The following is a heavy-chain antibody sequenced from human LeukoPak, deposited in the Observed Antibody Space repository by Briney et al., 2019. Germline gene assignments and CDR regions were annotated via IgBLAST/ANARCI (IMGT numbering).Heavy chain of an antibody. CDR3: ARDYSGSYDY. D-gene: IGHD1-26*01. V-gene: IGHV1-18*01. CDR1: GYTFTSYG. J-gene: IGHJ4*02. CDR2: ISCYNGKT. Sequence: ASVKVSCKAFGYTFTSYGISWVRQAPGQGLEWMGWISCYNGKTNYAQKFQGRVTMTTDTSTSTAYMELRSLRSDDTAVFYCARDYSGSYDYWGQGTLVTVSS.